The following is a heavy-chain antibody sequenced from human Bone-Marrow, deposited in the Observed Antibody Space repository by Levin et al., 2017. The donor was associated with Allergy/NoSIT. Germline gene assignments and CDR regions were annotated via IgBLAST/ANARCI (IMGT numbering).Heavy chain of an antibody. V-gene: IGHV3-49*04. CDR2: IRSKAYGGTT. J-gene: IGHJ5*02. Sequence: PGGSLRLSCTASGFTFGDYAMSWVRQAPGKGLEWVGFIRSKAYGGTTEYAASVKGRFTISRDDSKSIAYLQMNSLKTEDTAVYYCTRDVNREYCSGGSCYSIHWFDPWGQGTLVTVSS. D-gene: IGHD2-15*01. CDR3: TRDVNREYCSGGSCYSIHWFDP. CDR1: GFTFGDYA.